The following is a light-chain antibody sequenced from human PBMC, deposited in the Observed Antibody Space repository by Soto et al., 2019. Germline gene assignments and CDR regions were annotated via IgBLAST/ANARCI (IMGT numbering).Light chain of an antibody. V-gene: IGLV2-14*01. CDR1: SSDIYAYNY. CDR2: DVS. CDR3: GSYTTSSNYV. J-gene: IGLJ1*01. Sequence: QSVLTQPASVSGSPGQSITISCTGTSSDIYAYNYVSWYQQHPGKAPKLMIYDVSNRPSGISNRFSGSKSGNTASLTISGLQAEDEADYFCGSYTTSSNYVFGTGTKVTVL.